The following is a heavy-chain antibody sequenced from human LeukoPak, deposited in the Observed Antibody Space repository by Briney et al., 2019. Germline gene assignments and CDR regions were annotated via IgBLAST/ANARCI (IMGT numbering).Heavy chain of an antibody. CDR3: ASTIAVAGSDAFDI. CDR1: GGTFSSYA. J-gene: IGHJ3*02. D-gene: IGHD6-19*01. V-gene: IGHV1-69*06. Sequence: SVKVSCKASGGTFSSYAISWVRQAPGQGLEWMGGIIPIFGTANYAQKFQGRVTITADKSTSTAYMELSSLRSEDTAVYYCASTIAVAGSDAFDIWGQGTMVTVSS. CDR2: IIPIFGTA.